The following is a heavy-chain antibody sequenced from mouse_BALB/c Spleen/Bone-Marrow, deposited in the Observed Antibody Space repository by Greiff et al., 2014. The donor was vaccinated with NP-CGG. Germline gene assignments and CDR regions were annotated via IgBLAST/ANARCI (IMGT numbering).Heavy chain of an antibody. CDR3: TRRTATLDY. D-gene: IGHD1-2*01. Sequence: VQLKQSGTVLARPGASVKMSCKASGYSFTSYWIHWVKQRPGQGLEWIGAIYPGDSDTSFNQKFKDKAKLTAVTSASTAYVELSSLTNEDSAVYYCTRRTATLDYWGQGTTLTVSS. J-gene: IGHJ2*01. CDR1: GYSFTSYW. CDR2: IYPGDSDT. V-gene: IGHV1-5*01.